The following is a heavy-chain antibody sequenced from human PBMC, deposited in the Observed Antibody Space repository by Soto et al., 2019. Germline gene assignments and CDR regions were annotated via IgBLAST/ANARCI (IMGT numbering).Heavy chain of an antibody. Sequence: ASVKVSCKTSGYSFSNYGISWVRQAPGQGLEWVGRINPIHGIANYAQKFQGRVTITADKSTSTAYMELSSLRSEDTAVYYCARDDRGAAAAGADYYYYGMDVWGQGTTVTVSS. V-gene: IGHV1-69*04. J-gene: IGHJ6*02. CDR2: INPIHGIA. CDR3: ARDDRGAAAAGADYYYYGMDV. D-gene: IGHD6-13*01. CDR1: GYSFSNYG.